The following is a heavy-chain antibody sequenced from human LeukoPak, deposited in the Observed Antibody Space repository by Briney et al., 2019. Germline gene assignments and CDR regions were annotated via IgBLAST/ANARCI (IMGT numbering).Heavy chain of an antibody. J-gene: IGHJ4*02. V-gene: IGHV3-23*01. Sequence: GGTLRLSCAASGFTFSSYGMSWVRQAPGKGLEWVSAISGSGGSTYYADSVRGRFTISRDNSKNTLYLQMNSLRAEDTAVYYCAKRAAAGISTPHLVFDYWGQGTLVTVSS. CDR3: AKRAAAGISTPHLVFDY. D-gene: IGHD6-13*01. CDR2: ISGSGGST. CDR1: GFTFSSYG.